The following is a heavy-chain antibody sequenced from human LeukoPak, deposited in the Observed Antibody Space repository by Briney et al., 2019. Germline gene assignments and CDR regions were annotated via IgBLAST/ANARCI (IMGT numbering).Heavy chain of an antibody. CDR3: ARDWPGSPNCFDY. CDR1: GFTFSNYA. CDR2: ISSDGSKK. J-gene: IGHJ4*02. V-gene: IGHV3-30-3*01. Sequence: GGSLRLSCAASGFTFSNYAMHWVRQAPGKGLEWVAVISSDGSKKYYADAVKGRFTLSRDNSRNTLYLQMDSLRGDDASVYYCARDWPGSPNCFDYWGQGALVTVSS.